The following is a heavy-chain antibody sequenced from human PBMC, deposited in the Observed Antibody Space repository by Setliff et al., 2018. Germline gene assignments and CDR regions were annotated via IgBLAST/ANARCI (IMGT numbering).Heavy chain of an antibody. D-gene: IGHD3-22*01. CDR3: ARDRPPYYYDSSGYYYSAGNFDY. V-gene: IGHV1-69*13. Sequence: GASVKVSCKASGYTFTSYGISWVRQAPGQGLAWMGRINPNSGGTNYAQKFQGRVTITADESTSTAYMELSSLRSEDTAVYYCARDRPPYYYDSSGYYYSAGNFDYWGQGTLVTVSS. J-gene: IGHJ4*02. CDR2: INPNSGGT. CDR1: GYTFTSYG.